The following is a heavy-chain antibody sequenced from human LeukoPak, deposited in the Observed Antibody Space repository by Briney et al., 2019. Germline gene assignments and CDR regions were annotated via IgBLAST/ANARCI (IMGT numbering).Heavy chain of an antibody. Sequence: GGSLRISCEASGFTFDDYGMSWVRQAPGKGLEWVSLITGGADITYYADSVKGRFTISRDNSKNMLFLQMNSLRVEDTAVYYCAKDPPSGYCSGGTCNDSPFDSWGQGTLVTVSS. CDR2: ITGGADIT. CDR3: AKDPPSGYCSGGTCNDSPFDS. CDR1: GFTFDDYG. D-gene: IGHD2-15*01. J-gene: IGHJ4*02. V-gene: IGHV3-23*01.